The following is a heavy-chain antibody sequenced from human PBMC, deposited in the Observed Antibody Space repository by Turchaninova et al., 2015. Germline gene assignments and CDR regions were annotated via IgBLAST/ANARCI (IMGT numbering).Heavy chain of an antibody. D-gene: IGHD2-15*01. CDR3: ARGDNWNLDY. Sequence: QVQMLQSGGEMKKPGASVKVSCKTSGYVFTSYGISWVRQAPGQGLEWMGWINIENDDTVSIQNLKGRITMTTDTYTRTAYMEWRSLTSDDKAVYYCARGDNWNLDYWGQGTQVTVSS. CDR1: GYVFTSYG. V-gene: IGHV1-18*01. J-gene: IGHJ4*02. CDR2: INIENDDT.